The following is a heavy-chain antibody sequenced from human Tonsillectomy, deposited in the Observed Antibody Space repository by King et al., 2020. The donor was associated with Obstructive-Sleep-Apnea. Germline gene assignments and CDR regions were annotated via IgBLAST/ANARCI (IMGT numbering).Heavy chain of an antibody. Sequence: VQLVESGGGLVQPGGSLRLSCAASGFTFNSYAMSWVRQAPGKGLEWCSAISGSVGSTYYADSVKGRFTNSRAKSKNTLYLQMNSLRAADTAVYYCAKDLGLGAGIVVEYAFDIWGQGTMVTVSS. CDR1: GFTFNSYA. V-gene: IGHV3-23*04. D-gene: IGHD2-21*01. CDR3: AKDLGLGAGIVVEYAFDI. J-gene: IGHJ3*02. CDR2: ISGSVGST.